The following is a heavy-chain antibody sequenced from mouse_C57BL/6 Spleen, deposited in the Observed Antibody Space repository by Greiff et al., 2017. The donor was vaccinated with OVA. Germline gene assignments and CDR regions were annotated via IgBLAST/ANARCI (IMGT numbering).Heavy chain of an antibody. D-gene: IGHD1-1*01. CDR1: GYTFTSYW. Sequence: VQLQQPGAELVKPGASVKLSCKASGYTFTSYWMHWVKQRPGQGLEWIGMIHPNSGSTNYNEKFKSKATLTVDKSSSTAYMQLSSLTSEDSAVYYCAKGAYYVHAMDYWGQGTSVTVSS. CDR3: AKGAYYVHAMDY. J-gene: IGHJ4*01. CDR2: IHPNSGST. V-gene: IGHV1-64*01.